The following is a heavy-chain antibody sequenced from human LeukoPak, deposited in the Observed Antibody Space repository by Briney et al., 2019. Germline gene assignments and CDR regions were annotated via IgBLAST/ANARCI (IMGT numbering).Heavy chain of an antibody. Sequence: ASVKVSCKASGYTFTGYYMHWVRQAPGQGLEWMGRINPNSGGTNYAQKFQGRVTMARDTSISTAYMELSRLRSDDTAVYYCARSIAARRLVFWGQGTLVTVSS. CDR2: INPNSGGT. CDR3: ARSIAARRLVF. V-gene: IGHV1-2*06. D-gene: IGHD6-6*01. J-gene: IGHJ4*02. CDR1: GYTFTGYY.